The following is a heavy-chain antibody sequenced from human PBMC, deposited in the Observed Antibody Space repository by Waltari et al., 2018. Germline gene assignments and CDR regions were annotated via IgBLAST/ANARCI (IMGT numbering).Heavy chain of an antibody. Sequence: QVQLVQSGAEVKKPGSSVKVSCKASGGTFSSYAISWVRQAPGQGLEWMGRISPIFGTANYAQKFQGRVTITADKSTSTAYMELSSLRSEDTAVYYCARDRGVVQYSSSSNWFDPWGQGTLVTVSS. D-gene: IGHD6-6*01. CDR2: ISPIFGTA. CDR3: ARDRGVVQYSSSSNWFDP. J-gene: IGHJ5*02. CDR1: GGTFSSYA. V-gene: IGHV1-69*08.